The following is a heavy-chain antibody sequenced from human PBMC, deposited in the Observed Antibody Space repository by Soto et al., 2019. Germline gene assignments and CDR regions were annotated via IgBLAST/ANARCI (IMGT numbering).Heavy chain of an antibody. CDR2: IIPYYNTL. J-gene: IGHJ4*02. CDR3: ASGASRWYPYFFDS. D-gene: IGHD6-13*01. Sequence: QAQVVQSGAEVRKPGSSVKLSCKASEGTFNSYAIAWVRQAPGQGLEWMGGIIPYYNTLNYAQKFQDRVTITAEDSTNTVYMELSSHRSDDTAVYFCASGASRWYPYFFDSWAQGTLGTGSS. V-gene: IGHV1-69*01. CDR1: EGTFNSYA.